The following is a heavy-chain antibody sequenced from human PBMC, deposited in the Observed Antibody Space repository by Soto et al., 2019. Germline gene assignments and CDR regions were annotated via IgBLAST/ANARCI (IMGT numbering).Heavy chain of an antibody. V-gene: IGHV3-74*01. CDR3: ARVRGQIYGMDV. CDR1: GFTFSSYW. D-gene: IGHD3-10*01. J-gene: IGHJ6*02. CDR2: INSDGSST. Sequence: GGSLSLSCAASGFTFSSYWMHWVRQAPGKGLVWVSRINSDGSSTSYADSVKGRFTISRDNAKNTLYLQMNSLRAEDTAVYYCARVRGQIYGMDVWGQGTTVTVSS.